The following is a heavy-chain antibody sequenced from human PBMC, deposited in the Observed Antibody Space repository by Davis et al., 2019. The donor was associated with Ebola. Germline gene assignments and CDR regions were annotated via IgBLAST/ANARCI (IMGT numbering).Heavy chain of an antibody. CDR2: ISSSGSTI. Sequence: GESPKTSCAASGFTFSDYYMSWIRQAPGKGLEWVSYISSSGSTIYYADSVKGRFTISRDNAKNSLYLQMNSLRAEDTAVYYCARGDSSGYYFDYWGQGTLVTVSS. J-gene: IGHJ4*02. V-gene: IGHV3-11*04. CDR3: ARGDSSGYYFDY. D-gene: IGHD3-22*01. CDR1: GFTFSDYY.